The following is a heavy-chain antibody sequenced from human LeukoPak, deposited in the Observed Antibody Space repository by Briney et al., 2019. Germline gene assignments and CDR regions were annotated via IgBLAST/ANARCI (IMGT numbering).Heavy chain of an antibody. CDR2: INGDNGNT. J-gene: IGHJ4*02. CDR1: GYNFASYT. V-gene: IGHV1-3*01. D-gene: IGHD3-10*01. Sequence: ASVKVSCKTSGYNFASYTMHWLRQAPGQSPEWMGSINGDNGNTKYSEKFQGRVTFTRDTSASSAYMELSRLRSEDTAVYYCARSSSGAYHYWGQGTLVTVSS. CDR3: ARSSSGAYHY.